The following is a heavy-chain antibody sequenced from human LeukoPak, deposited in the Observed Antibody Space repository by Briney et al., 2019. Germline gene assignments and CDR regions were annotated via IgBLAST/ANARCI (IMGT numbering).Heavy chain of an antibody. Sequence: ASVKVSCKASGYTFTGYGIGWVRQAPGQGLDGMGWIGANNGNTNYAQKLQGRVTMTTDASTSTAYMELRSLRSDDTAVYYCARDLGADCSSTSCSPFDYWGQGTLVTVSS. J-gene: IGHJ4*02. CDR3: ARDLGADCSSTSCSPFDY. CDR2: IGANNGNT. CDR1: GYTFTGYG. D-gene: IGHD2-2*01. V-gene: IGHV1-18*01.